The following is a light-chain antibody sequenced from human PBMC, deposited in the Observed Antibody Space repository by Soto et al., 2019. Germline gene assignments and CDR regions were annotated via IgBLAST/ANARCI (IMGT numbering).Light chain of an antibody. CDR3: QQYDYLPLT. V-gene: IGKV1-33*01. CDR2: DAV. J-gene: IGKJ4*01. CDR1: QDINNN. Sequence: DVQMTQSPCSLSASVGDRLTITCQTSQDINNNLNWYQQKPGKAPNLLISDAVNLEVGVPSRFSGSGSGTYFTLTISSLQPEDIATYYCQQYDYLPLTFGGGIKVDI.